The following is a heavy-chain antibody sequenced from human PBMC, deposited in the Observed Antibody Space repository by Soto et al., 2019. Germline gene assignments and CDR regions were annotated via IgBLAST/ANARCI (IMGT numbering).Heavy chain of an antibody. J-gene: IGHJ5*02. Sequence: GGSLRLSCAASGFTFSTYRMHWVSQAPGKALARVAVISYDESNKYYADSVKGRFTISRDNYKNTLYLQMNSVRAQDTAVYYCAKDCLPGNLAVAGLNWFEPFGQGTLVTVSS. CDR3: AKDCLPGNLAVAGLNWFEP. V-gene: IGHV3-30*18. CDR2: ISYDESNK. D-gene: IGHD6-19*01. CDR1: GFTFSTYR.